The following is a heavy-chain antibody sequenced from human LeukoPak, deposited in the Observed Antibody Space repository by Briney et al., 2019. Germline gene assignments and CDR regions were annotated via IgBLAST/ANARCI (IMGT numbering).Heavy chain of an antibody. Sequence: GGSLRLSCAASGFTFSSYAMHWVRQAPGKGLEWVAVISYDGSNKYYADSVQGRFSISRDNSNNTVYLQMSSLRAEDTAVYYCAKERALSLRIPFDCWGQGTLVSVSS. D-gene: IGHD1-14*01. J-gene: IGHJ4*02. CDR1: GFTFSSYA. V-gene: IGHV3-30-3*01. CDR2: ISYDGSNK. CDR3: AKERALSLRIPFDC.